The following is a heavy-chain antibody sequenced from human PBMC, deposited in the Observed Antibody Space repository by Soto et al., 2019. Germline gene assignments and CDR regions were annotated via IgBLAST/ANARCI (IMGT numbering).Heavy chain of an antibody. Sequence: PGESLKISCQVSGYSFSSYWIGWVRQMPAKGLEWMGIIYPGDSETRYIPSFQGHVTISADKSISTAYLQWSSLKASDTAMYYCARTSAAGKYYDGMDVWGQGTTVTVSS. D-gene: IGHD6-13*01. CDR1: GYSFSSYW. CDR2: IYPGDSET. J-gene: IGHJ6*02. V-gene: IGHV5-51*01. CDR3: ARTSAAGKYYDGMDV.